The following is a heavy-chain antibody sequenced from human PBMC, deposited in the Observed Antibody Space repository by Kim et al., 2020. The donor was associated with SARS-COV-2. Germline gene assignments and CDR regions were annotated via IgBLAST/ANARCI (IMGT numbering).Heavy chain of an antibody. D-gene: IGHD3-22*01. V-gene: IGHV3-30*02. J-gene: IGHJ4*02. CDR3: GKDWHYYDSSGYDY. Sequence: ADTVKGRFTSSRDNSKNTLYLQMNSLRAEDTAVYYCGKDWHYYDSSGYDYWGQGTLVTVSS.